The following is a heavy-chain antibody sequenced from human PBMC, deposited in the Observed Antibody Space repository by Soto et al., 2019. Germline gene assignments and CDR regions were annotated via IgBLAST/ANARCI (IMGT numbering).Heavy chain of an antibody. J-gene: IGHJ4*02. V-gene: IGHV3-53*01. Sequence: GGSLRLSCAASGLTVSSNYMSWVRQAPGKGLEWVSVIYSGGSTYYADSVKGRFTISRDNSKNTLYLQMNSLRAEDTAVYYCARGRSGGWYYFDYWGQGTLVTVSS. CDR3: ARGRSGGWYYFDY. CDR2: IYSGGST. CDR1: GLTVSSNY. D-gene: IGHD6-19*01.